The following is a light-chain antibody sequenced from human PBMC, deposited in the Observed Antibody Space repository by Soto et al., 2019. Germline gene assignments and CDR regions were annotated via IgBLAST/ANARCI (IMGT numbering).Light chain of an antibody. CDR1: QSVSSNY. J-gene: IGKJ1*01. CDR3: QQYSSLPRT. V-gene: IGKV3-20*01. CDR2: GAS. Sequence: EIVLTQSPGTLSLSPGERATLSCRASQSVSSNYLAWYQQKAGQSPRLLIYGASSRAAGIPDRFSGSGSGTDFTLTISRLEAADFAVYYCQQYSSLPRTFGQGTKVDIK.